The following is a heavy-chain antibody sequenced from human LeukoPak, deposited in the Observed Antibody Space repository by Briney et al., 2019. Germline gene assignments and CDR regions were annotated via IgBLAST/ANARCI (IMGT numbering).Heavy chain of an antibody. V-gene: IGHV3-74*01. CDR3: ARDLGGRSGY. J-gene: IGHJ4*02. CDR2: ISEDGSIT. D-gene: IGHD1-26*01. CDR1: GFTFRSYW. Sequence: PGGSLRLSCAVSGFTFRSYWMHWVRQVPGKGLVWVTRISEDGSITNYADSVKGRFSISRDNAKNTLYLQMNSLRAEDTAVYYCARDLGGRSGYWGQGTLVTVSS.